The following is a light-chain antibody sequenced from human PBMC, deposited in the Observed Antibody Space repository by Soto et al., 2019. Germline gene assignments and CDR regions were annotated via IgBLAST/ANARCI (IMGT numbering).Light chain of an antibody. CDR1: QSVSSTY. J-gene: IGKJ1*01. V-gene: IGKV3-20*01. CDR2: GAS. Sequence: EIVLPQSPGTLSLSQGERATLSCRPSQSVSSTYLAWYQQKPGQAPRLLIYGASNRATGIPDRFSGSGSGTDFTLTISRLEPEDFAVYYCQQYASSPWTFGQGTKVDIK. CDR3: QQYASSPWT.